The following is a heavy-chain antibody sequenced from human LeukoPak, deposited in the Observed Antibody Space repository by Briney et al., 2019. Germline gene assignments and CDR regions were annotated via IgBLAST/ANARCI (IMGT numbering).Heavy chain of an antibody. D-gene: IGHD2-2*01. CDR3: ARYAYQLLPLWYFDY. CDR1: GYTFTGYY. V-gene: IGHV1-2*02. J-gene: IGHJ4*02. CDR2: INPNSGGT. Sequence: ASVKVSCKASGYTFTGYYMHWVRQAPGQGLEWMGWINPNSGGTNYAQKFQGRVTMTRDTSISTAYMELSRLRSDDTAVYYCARYAYQLLPLWYFDYWGQGTLVTVSS.